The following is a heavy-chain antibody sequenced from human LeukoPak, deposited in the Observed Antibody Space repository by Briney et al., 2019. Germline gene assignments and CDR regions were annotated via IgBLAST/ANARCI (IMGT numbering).Heavy chain of an antibody. CDR2: INHSGGT. V-gene: IGHV4-4*02. Sequence: SETLSLTCAVSGGSISSSNWWSWVRQPPGKGLEWIGEINHSGGTNYNPSLKSRVTISVDTSKNQFSLKLSSVTAADTAVYYCASAMIGVPDDAFDIWGQGTMVTVSS. J-gene: IGHJ3*02. CDR3: ASAMIGVPDDAFDI. CDR1: GGSISSSNW. D-gene: IGHD3-22*01.